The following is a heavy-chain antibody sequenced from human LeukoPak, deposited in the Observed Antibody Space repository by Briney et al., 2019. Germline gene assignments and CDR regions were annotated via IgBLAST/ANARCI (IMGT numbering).Heavy chain of an antibody. V-gene: IGHV3-9*01. CDR1: GFTFDDYA. Sequence: GRSLRLSCAASGFTFDDYAMHWVRQAPGKGLEWVSGISWNSGSIGYADSVKGRFTISRDNAKNSLYLQMNSLRAEDTAVYYCANQLLYRGSFDYWGQGTLVTVSS. CDR3: ANQLLYRGSFDY. J-gene: IGHJ4*02. D-gene: IGHD2-2*02. CDR2: ISWNSGSI.